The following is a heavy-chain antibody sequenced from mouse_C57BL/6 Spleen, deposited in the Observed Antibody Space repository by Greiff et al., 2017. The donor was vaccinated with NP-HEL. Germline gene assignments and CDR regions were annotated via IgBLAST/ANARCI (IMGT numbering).Heavy chain of an antibody. CDR3: ARAPPTPNSAWFAY. CDR1: GYTFTSYT. V-gene: IGHV1-4*01. Sequence: QVQLKESGAELARPGASVKMSCKASGYTFTSYTMHWVKQRPGQGLEWIGYINPSSGYTKYNQKFKDKATLTADKSSSTAYMQLSSLTSEDSAVYYCARAPPTPNSAWFAYWGQGTLVTVSA. D-gene: IGHD4-1*01. J-gene: IGHJ3*01. CDR2: INPSSGYT.